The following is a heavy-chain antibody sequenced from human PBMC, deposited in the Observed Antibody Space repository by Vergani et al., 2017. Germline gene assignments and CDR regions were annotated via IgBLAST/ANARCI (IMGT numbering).Heavy chain of an antibody. Sequence: EVQLVESGGGIVKPGGSLKLSCVASGFSFRNAWMNWVRRTPGKGLEWVGRIKSTFDRGTTDYAAAVKGRFTISRDDSKNKLFLQMNGLKTEDIGVYYCTTDPRYCGDGSCXWLRDHHYYGMDVWVQGTTVTVSS. J-gene: IGHJ6*02. CDR3: TTDPRYCGDGSCXWLRDHHYYGMDV. CDR1: GFSFRNAW. CDR2: IKSTFDRGTT. D-gene: IGHD2-21*01. V-gene: IGHV3-15*07.